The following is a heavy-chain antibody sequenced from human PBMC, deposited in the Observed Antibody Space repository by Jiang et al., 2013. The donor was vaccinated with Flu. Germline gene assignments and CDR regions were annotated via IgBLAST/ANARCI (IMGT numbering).Heavy chain of an antibody. Sequence: SYYMHWVRQAPGQGLEWMGIINPSGGSTSYAQKFQGRVTMTRDTSTSTVYMELSSLRSEDTAVYYCARGRYGSGSYYNVDYYYGMDVWGQGTTVTVSS. V-gene: IGHV1-46*01. CDR1: SYY. J-gene: IGHJ6*02. D-gene: IGHD3-10*01. CDR3: ARGRYGSGSYYNVDYYYGMDV. CDR2: INPSGGST.